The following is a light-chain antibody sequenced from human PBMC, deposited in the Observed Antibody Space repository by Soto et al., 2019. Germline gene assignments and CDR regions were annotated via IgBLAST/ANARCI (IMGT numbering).Light chain of an antibody. Sequence: EIVWTQSPGTLSLSPGERATLSCRASQSVSSSYLAWYQQKRGQAPRLLIDGASSRDTGIPDRFSGSGSGTDFTLTISRREPEDFAVYYCQQYGSSPITFGQGTRLEIK. CDR1: QSVSSSY. V-gene: IGKV3-20*01. CDR2: GAS. J-gene: IGKJ5*01. CDR3: QQYGSSPIT.